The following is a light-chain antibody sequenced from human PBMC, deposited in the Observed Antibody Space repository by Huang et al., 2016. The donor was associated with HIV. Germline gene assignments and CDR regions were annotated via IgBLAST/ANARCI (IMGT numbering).Light chain of an antibody. CDR3: QQYGSS. CDR1: QSVSSSY. V-gene: IGKV3-20*01. J-gene: IGKJ3*01. Sequence: EIVLTQSPGTLSLSPGERATLSCRASQSVSSSYLAWYQQKPSQAPRLLIYGASSRATGIPDRCSGSVSGTDFILTISRLEPEDFAVYYCQQYGSSFGPGTKVDIK. CDR2: GAS.